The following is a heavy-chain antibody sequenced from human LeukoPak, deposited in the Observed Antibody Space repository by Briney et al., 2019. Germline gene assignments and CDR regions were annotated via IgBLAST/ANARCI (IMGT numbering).Heavy chain of an antibody. D-gene: IGHD3-16*01. CDR1: GGSISSYY. J-gene: IGHJ4*02. Sequence: KSSETLSLTCTVSGGSISSYYWSWIRQPPGKGLEWIGYIYYSGSTNYNPALKSRVTISVDTSKNQFTLKLSSVTAADTAVYYCARGRYGWLPFDYWGQGTLVTVSS. V-gene: IGHV4-59*01. CDR2: IYYSGST. CDR3: ARGRYGWLPFDY.